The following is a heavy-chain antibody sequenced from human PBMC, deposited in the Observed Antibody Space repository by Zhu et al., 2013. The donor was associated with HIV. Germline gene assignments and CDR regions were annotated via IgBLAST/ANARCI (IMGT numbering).Heavy chain of an antibody. CDR3: ARAVHPYNSESSGSSHLDAFDI. Sequence: QVQLEQSGAEVEKPGSSMKVSCKSYGGIFSDYAISWIRQAPGQGLEWMGGIIPIFATPKYAQKFQGRVTITADESTSTAYMELSSLRSEDTAVYYCARAVHPYNSESSGSSHLDAFDIWAKGQWSLSPQ. J-gene: IGHJ3*02. D-gene: IGHD3-22*01. CDR2: IIPIFATP. CDR1: GGIFSDYA. V-gene: IGHV1-69*12.